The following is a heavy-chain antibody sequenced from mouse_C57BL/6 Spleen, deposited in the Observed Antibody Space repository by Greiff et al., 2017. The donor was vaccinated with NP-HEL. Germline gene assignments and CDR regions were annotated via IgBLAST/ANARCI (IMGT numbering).Heavy chain of an antibody. V-gene: IGHV1-15*01. J-gene: IGHJ3*01. CDR3: TRRGGWAWFAY. Sequence: VQLQQSGAELVRPGASVTLSCKASGYTFTDYEMHWVKQTPVHGLEWIGAIDPETGGTAYNQKFKGKAILTADKSSSTAYMELRSLTSEDSAVYYCTRRGGWAWFAYWGQGTLVTVSA. CDR1: GYTFTDYE. D-gene: IGHD2-3*01. CDR2: IDPETGGT.